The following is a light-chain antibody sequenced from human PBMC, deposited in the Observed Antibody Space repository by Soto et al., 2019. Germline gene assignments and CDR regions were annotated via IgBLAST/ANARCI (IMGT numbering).Light chain of an antibody. CDR3: LLYLGGGIWV. J-gene: IGLJ3*02. V-gene: IGLV8-61*01. Sequence: QTVVTQEPSFSVSPGGTVTLTCGLSSGPVFTSSYPNWYQQTPGQVPRTLIFNTNTRSSGVPDRFSGSILGDKAALTITGAQADDDSYYYCLLYLGGGIWVFGGGTKLTVL. CDR2: NTN. CDR1: SGPVFTSSY.